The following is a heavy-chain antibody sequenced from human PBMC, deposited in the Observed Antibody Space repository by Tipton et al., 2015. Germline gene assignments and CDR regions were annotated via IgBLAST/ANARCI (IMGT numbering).Heavy chain of an antibody. D-gene: IGHD4-23*01. V-gene: IGHV4-38-2*01. CDR3: ARARGRHGGLFDS. CDR2: IYYSGST. J-gene: IGHJ4*02. CDR1: AYSITTDYY. Sequence: TLSLTCAVSAYSITTDYYWVWIRQAPGKGLEWIGYIYYSGSTNYNPSLKSRVTISVDTSKTQFSLKMSSVTASDTAVYYCARARGRHGGLFDSWGQGILVTVSS.